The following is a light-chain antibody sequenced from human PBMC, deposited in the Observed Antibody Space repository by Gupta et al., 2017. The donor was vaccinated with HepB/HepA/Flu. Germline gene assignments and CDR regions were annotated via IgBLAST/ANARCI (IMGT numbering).Light chain of an antibody. CDR3: CSDAGSRGYV. V-gene: IGLV2-23*02. CDR2: EVS. Sequence: QSALTQPASVSGSPGQSITISCTGTSSDVGSYNLVSWYQQHPGKAPKLMIYEVSKRPSGVANRFSGSKSGNTASLTISGLQAEDEADYYCCSDAGSRGYVFGTGTKVTVL. J-gene: IGLJ1*01. CDR1: SSDVGSYNL.